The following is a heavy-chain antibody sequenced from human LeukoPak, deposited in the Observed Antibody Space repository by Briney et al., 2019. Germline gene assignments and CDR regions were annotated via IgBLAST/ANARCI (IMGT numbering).Heavy chain of an antibody. CDR1: GGSISSSSYY. D-gene: IGHD2-15*01. J-gene: IGHJ3*02. V-gene: IGHV4-39*07. Sequence: SETLSLTCTVSGGSISSSSYYWGWIRQPPGKGLEWIGSIYYSGSTYYNPSLKSRVTISVDTSKNQFSLKLSSVTAADTAVYYCATSPLGVVAARTDAFDIWGQGTMVTVSS. CDR3: ATSPLGVVAARTDAFDI. CDR2: IYYSGST.